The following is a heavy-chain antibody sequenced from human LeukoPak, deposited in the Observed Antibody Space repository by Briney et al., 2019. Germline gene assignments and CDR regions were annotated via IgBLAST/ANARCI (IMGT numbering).Heavy chain of an antibody. CDR2: IIPIFGTA. Sequence: SAKVSCKASGGTFSSYAISWVRQAPGQGLEWMGGIIPIFGTANYAQKFQGRVTITADESTSTAYMELSSLRSEDTAVYYCARGSDIVVVVAAIPYYYGMDVWGKGTTVTVSS. D-gene: IGHD2-15*01. CDR1: GGTFSSYA. CDR3: ARGSDIVVVVAAIPYYYGMDV. J-gene: IGHJ6*04. V-gene: IGHV1-69*13.